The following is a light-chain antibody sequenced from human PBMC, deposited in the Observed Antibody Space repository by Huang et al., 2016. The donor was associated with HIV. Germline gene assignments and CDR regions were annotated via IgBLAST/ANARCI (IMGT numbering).Light chain of an antibody. J-gene: IGKJ3*01. V-gene: IGKV3-15*01. CDR2: DAS. Sequence: EVVMTQSPGTLSVSPGDRATLSCRASQSVRSNLAWYQQKTGQAPRLLIYDASTRATGVPARFSGSGSGTQFTLSISSLQSEDFAVYYCQQYDNWPPFTFGPGTKVDIK. CDR3: QQYDNWPPFT. CDR1: QSVRSN.